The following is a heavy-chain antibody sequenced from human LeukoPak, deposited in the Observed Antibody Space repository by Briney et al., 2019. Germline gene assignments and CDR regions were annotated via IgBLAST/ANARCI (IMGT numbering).Heavy chain of an antibody. CDR3: ARRSAAGTPYYYYYMDV. Sequence: ASVKVSCKASGYTFTSYYMHWVRQAPGQGLEWMGIINPSGGSTSYAQKFQGRVTMTRDTSTSTVYMELSRLRSDDTAVYYCARRSAAGTPYYYYYMDVWGKGTTVTVSS. CDR2: INPSGGST. D-gene: IGHD6-13*01. J-gene: IGHJ6*03. CDR1: GYTFTSYY. V-gene: IGHV1-46*01.